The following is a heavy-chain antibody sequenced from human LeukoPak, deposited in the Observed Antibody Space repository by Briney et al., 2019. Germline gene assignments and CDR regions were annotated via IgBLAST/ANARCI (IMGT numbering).Heavy chain of an antibody. CDR1: GFTFSSYG. D-gene: IGHD4-17*01. CDR3: ARAQDGWYFDY. CDR2: ISSNGGST. J-gene: IGHJ4*02. Sequence: GGSLRLSCAASGFTFSSYGMYWVRQAPGKGLEYVSAISSNGGSTYYANSVKGRFTISRDNTKNTLYLQMGSLRAEVMAVYYCARAQDGWYFDYWGQGTLVTVSS. V-gene: IGHV3-64*01.